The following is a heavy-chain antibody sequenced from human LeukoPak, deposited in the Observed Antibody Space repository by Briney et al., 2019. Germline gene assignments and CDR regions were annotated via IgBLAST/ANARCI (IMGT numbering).Heavy chain of an antibody. Sequence: SETLSLTCAVYGGSFSGYYWSWIRQPPGKGLEWIGEINHSGSTNYNPSLKSRVTISVDTSKNQFSPKLSSVTAADTAVYYCARGLRGYSYGRPFDYWGQGTLVTVSS. CDR3: ARGLRGYSYGRPFDY. V-gene: IGHV4-34*01. CDR1: GGSFSGYY. D-gene: IGHD5-18*01. J-gene: IGHJ4*02. CDR2: INHSGST.